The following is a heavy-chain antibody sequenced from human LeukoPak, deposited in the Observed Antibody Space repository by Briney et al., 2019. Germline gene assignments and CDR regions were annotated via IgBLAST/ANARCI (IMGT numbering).Heavy chain of an antibody. D-gene: IGHD2-2*01. V-gene: IGHV4-39*01. CDR1: GGSISSSNYY. Sequence: SETLSLTCTVSGGSISSSNYYWVWIRQPPGKGLEWIGSIYYSGNTYYNPSLKSRVTISVDTSRNQFSLKLTSVTAADTAVYYCARLIQLGWLRYFDYWGQGTLVTVSS. CDR3: ARLIQLGWLRYFDY. J-gene: IGHJ4*02. CDR2: IYYSGNT.